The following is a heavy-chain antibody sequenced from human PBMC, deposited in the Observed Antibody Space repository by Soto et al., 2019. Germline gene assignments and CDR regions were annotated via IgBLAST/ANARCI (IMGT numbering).Heavy chain of an antibody. CDR2: TYYRSNWYF. Sequence: PSQTLSLTCAISGDSVSNTRAAWNWIRQSPSRGLEWLGRTYYRSNWYFDYAVSVKSRMSINPDTSRNQFSMQLTSLTPEDTAVYYCVRASTRGVSERFQDWGQGTLVTVSS. CDR1: GDSVSNTRAA. J-gene: IGHJ1*01. V-gene: IGHV6-1*01. D-gene: IGHD3-10*01. CDR3: VRASTRGVSERFQD.